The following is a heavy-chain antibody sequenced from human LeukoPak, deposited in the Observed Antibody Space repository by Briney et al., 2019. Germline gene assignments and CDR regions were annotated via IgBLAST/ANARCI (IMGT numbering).Heavy chain of an antibody. CDR2: ISPNSGGT. J-gene: IGHJ4*02. V-gene: IGHV1-2*06. Sequence: ASVKVSCKASGYTFTGYYMHWVRQAPGQGIEWLGRISPNSGGTNYAQKFQGRVTMTRDTSISTAYMELSRLRSDDTAVYYCARDVGEGYCSGGSCSDYWGQETLVTVSS. CDR1: GYTFTGYY. D-gene: IGHD2-15*01. CDR3: ARDVGEGYCSGGSCSDY.